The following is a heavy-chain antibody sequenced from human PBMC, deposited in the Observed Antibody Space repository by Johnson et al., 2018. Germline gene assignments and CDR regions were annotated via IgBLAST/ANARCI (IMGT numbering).Heavy chain of an antibody. V-gene: IGHV3-23*04. CDR3: AKPASSGQAAFDM. J-gene: IGHJ3*02. CDR2: IGGGNAGPT. CDR1: RFTFSSYS. Sequence: VQLVESGGDLVQPGGSLRLSCAASRFTFSSYSMAWVRQPPGKGLEGVSIIGGGNAGPTHYGDSVQGRFTISRDNSKKTRYLQMNSLRVEDTAVYYCAKPASSGQAAFDMWGQGTMVTVSS. D-gene: IGHD2-15*01.